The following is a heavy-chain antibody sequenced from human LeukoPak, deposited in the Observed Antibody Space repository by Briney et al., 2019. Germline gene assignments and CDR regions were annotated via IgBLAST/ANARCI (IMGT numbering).Heavy chain of an antibody. J-gene: IGHJ5*02. V-gene: IGHV3-64*01. Sequence: GGSLRLSCAASGFTFSSYAMHWVRQAPGKGLEYVSAISSNGGSTYYANSVKGRFTISRDNSKNTLYLQMGSLRVEDMAVYYCAWTQGDFWSGYYWFDPWGQGTLVTVSS. D-gene: IGHD3-3*01. CDR1: GFTFSSYA. CDR3: AWTQGDFWSGYYWFDP. CDR2: ISSNGGST.